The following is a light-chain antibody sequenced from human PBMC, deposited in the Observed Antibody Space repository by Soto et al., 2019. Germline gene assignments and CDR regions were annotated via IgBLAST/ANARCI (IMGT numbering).Light chain of an antibody. CDR2: DAS. V-gene: IGKV3-20*01. Sequence: EIVLTQSPGTLSLSPGERATLSCRASQSVGSNKLAWYQQKRGQAPRFLMYDASTRATGIPDRFSGSGSGTDFTLIISRLEIVDFAVYYCQQYGCTPLTFGGGTKVESK. CDR3: QQYGCTPLT. CDR1: QSVGSNK. J-gene: IGKJ4*01.